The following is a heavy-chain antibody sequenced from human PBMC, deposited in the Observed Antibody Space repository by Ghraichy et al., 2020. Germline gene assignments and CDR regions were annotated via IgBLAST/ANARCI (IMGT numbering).Heavy chain of an antibody. CDR1: GFTFSSYA. D-gene: IGHD2-21*02. CDR3: AKVFYCGGDCYSFGY. J-gene: IGHJ4*02. CDR2: ISGSGGST. V-gene: IGHV3-23*01. Sequence: GGSLRLSCAASGFTFSSYAMSWVRQAPGKGLEWVSAISGSGGSTYYADSVKGRFTISRDNSKNTLYLQMNSLRAEDTAVYYCAKVFYCGGDCYSFGYWGQGTLVTVSS.